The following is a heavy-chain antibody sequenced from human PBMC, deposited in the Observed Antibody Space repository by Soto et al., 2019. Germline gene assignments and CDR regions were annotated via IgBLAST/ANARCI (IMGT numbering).Heavy chain of an antibody. Sequence: SETLSLTCAVSGASISSGGYSWNWIRQPPGKGLEWIGYIYRTGTTYYKPSLKSRVTVSLDKSKNHFSLNLTSVTAADTAMYYCARGPPPLQSRTDNPYFDYWGQGALVTVSS. J-gene: IGHJ4*02. D-gene: IGHD1-20*01. CDR1: GASISSGGYS. CDR2: IYRTGTT. V-gene: IGHV4-30-2*01. CDR3: ARGPPPLQSRTDNPYFDY.